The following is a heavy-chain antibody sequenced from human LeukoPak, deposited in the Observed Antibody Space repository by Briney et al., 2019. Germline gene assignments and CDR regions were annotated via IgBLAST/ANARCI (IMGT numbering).Heavy chain of an antibody. CDR2: IYYSGST. J-gene: IGHJ6*03. D-gene: IGHD5-12*01. V-gene: IGHV4-59*01. CDR3: ARGRPSGYYWAYYYMDV. CDR1: GGSISSYY. Sequence: PSETLSLTCTVSGGSISSYYWSWIRQPPGKGLEWIGYIYYSGSTNYSPSLKSRVTISVDTSKNQFSLKLSSVTAADTAVYYCARGRPSGYYWAYYYMDVWGQGTTVTVSS.